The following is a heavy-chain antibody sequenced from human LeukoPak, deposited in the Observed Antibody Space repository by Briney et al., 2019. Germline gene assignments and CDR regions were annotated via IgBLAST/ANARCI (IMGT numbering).Heavy chain of an antibody. CDR2: ISYDGSNK. CDR1: GFTFSSYG. Sequence: GRSLRLPCAASGFTFSSYGMHWVRQAPGKGLEWVAVISYDGSNKYYADSVKGRFTISRDNSKNTLYLQMNSLRAEDTAVYYCARDLSRYFDWSPDYWGQGTLVTVSS. V-gene: IGHV3-30*03. J-gene: IGHJ4*02. D-gene: IGHD3-9*01. CDR3: ARDLSRYFDWSPDY.